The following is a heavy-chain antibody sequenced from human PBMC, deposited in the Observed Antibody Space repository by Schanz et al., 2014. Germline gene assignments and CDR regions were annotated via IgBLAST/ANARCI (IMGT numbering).Heavy chain of an antibody. CDR1: GGTFSSFA. D-gene: IGHD2-2*01. Sequence: QVQLVQSGAELKKPGSSVKVSCKASGGTFSSFAIFWVRQAPGQGLEWMGTIIPILDITNYAQKFQGRVTITADKSTSTAYMELSNLRSEDTAVYYCARGSCTASGCYDAFDLWGQGTLVTVSS. V-gene: IGHV1-69*09. CDR2: IIPILDIT. CDR3: ARGSCTASGCYDAFDL. J-gene: IGHJ3*01.